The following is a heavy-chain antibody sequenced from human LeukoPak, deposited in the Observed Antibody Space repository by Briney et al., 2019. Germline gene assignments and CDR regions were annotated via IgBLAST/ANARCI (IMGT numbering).Heavy chain of an antibody. J-gene: IGHJ6*03. CDR2: INPSGGST. V-gene: IGHV1-46*01. CDR3: ARDGGQYYDFWSGIYYYYMDV. D-gene: IGHD3-3*01. Sequence: ASVKVSCKASGYTFTSYYMHWVRQAPGQGLEWMGIINPSGGSTSYAQKFQGRVTMTRDTSTSTVYMELSSLRSEDTAVYYCARDGGQYYDFWSGIYYYYMDVWGKGTTVTVS. CDR1: GYTFTSYY.